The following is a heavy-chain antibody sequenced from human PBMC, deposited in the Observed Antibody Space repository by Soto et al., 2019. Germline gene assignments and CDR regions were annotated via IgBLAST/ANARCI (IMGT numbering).Heavy chain of an antibody. D-gene: IGHD6-13*01. Sequence: PSETLSLTCIVSGGSISEKYWNWVRQPPGKGLEWIGLIFANGHTDYNPSLKSRVTMSVDASKNQFSLRLTSMTAADTAVYYCVASLAASGLNWLDPWGRGTLGTSPQ. V-gene: IGHV4-4*07. CDR1: GGSISEKY. CDR3: VASLAASGLNWLDP. J-gene: IGHJ5*02. CDR2: IFANGHT.